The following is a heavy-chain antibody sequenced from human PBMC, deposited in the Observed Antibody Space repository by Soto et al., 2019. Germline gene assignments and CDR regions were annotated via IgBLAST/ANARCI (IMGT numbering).Heavy chain of an antibody. Sequence: GGSLRLSCAASGFTFSNAWMSWVRQAPGKGLEWVGRIKSKNDGGTTDYAAPVKGRFTISRDDSKNTLYLQMNSLKTEDTAVYYCTTDDPINRYWCQETLVSISS. CDR3: TTDDPINRY. CDR1: GFTFSNAW. V-gene: IGHV3-15*01. J-gene: IGHJ4*02. CDR2: IKSKNDGGTT. D-gene: IGHD1-20*01.